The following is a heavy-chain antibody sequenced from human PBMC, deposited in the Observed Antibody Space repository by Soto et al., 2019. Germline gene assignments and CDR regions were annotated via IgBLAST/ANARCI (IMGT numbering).Heavy chain of an antibody. J-gene: IGHJ6*02. D-gene: IGHD3-9*01. CDR3: ARGYGLVRYYYYGMDV. V-gene: IGHV4-34*01. CDR2: INHSGST. CDR1: GGPFSGYY. Sequence: PSETLSLTCAVYGGPFSGYYWSWIRQPPGKGLEWIGEINHSGSTNYNPSLKSRVTISVDTSKNQFSLKLSSVTAADTAVYYCARGYGLVRYYYYGMDVWGQGTTVTVSS.